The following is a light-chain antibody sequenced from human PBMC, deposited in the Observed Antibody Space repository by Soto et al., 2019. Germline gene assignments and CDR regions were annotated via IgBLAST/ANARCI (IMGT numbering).Light chain of an antibody. Sequence: QSALTQPASVSGSPGQSITISCTGTSSDVGGYNYVSWYQQHPGKAPKLMIYDVSNRPSGVSNRFSGSKSGNTASLTISWLKAEDEADYYCRSYTSSSKPVVFGGGTKLTVL. CDR2: DVS. CDR3: RSYTSSSKPVV. V-gene: IGLV2-14*01. CDR1: SSDVGGYNY. J-gene: IGLJ2*01.